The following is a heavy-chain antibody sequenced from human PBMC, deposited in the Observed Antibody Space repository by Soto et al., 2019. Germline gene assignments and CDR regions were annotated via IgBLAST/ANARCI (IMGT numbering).Heavy chain of an antibody. CDR3: AREGFLRLAGTSYFDY. V-gene: IGHV1-69*01. D-gene: IGHD6-19*01. Sequence: QVQLVQSGAEVKKPGSAVKVSCKASGGTFSSYAISWVRQAPGQGLEWMGGIIPIFGTANYAQKFQGRVTITADESTSTAYMELSSLRSEDTAVYYCAREGFLRLAGTSYFDYWGQGTLVTVSS. CDR1: GGTFSSYA. J-gene: IGHJ4*02. CDR2: IIPIFGTA.